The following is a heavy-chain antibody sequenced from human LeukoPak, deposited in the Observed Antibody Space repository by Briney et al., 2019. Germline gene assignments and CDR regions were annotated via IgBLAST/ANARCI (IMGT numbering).Heavy chain of an antibody. D-gene: IGHD6-19*01. V-gene: IGHV3-30*04. CDR3: ATAYSSGWADY. CDR1: GINFSGYA. CDR2: ISYDGGNK. J-gene: IGHJ4*02. Sequence: GGSLRLSCAASGINFSGYAMHWVRQAPGKGLEWVAIISYDGGNKHYADSVKGRLTISRDNSNNMLFLQLNSLRTDDTAVYFCATAYSSGWADYWGQGTLVTVSS.